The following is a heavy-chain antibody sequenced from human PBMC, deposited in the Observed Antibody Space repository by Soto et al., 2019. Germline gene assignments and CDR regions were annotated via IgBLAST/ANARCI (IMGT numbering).Heavy chain of an antibody. CDR2: NSSNIFTI. CDR3: ARDVFPGIAVAGTWFDP. CDR1: GFTFSSYS. J-gene: IGHJ5*02. D-gene: IGHD6-19*01. V-gene: IGHV3-48*02. Sequence: EVQLVESGGGLVQPGGSLRLSCAASGFTFSSYSMSWVRQAPGKGLEWVSYNSSNIFTIYYADSVKGRFTISRDNAENSLYLQMNSLRDEDTAVYYCARDVFPGIAVAGTWFDPWGQGTLVTVSS.